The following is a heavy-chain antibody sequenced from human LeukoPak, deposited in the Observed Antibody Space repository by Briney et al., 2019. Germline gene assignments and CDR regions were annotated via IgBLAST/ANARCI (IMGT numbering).Heavy chain of an antibody. V-gene: IGHV4-59*13. CDR1: GDPLAGYY. CDR2: FYYSRGS. D-gene: IGHD6-19*01. Sequence: EPLSLPCTVSGDPLAGYYWIWIRQSPGKGLEWIGYFYYSRGSTYYPSLRSRATISADTSQNQFSLKLRSVTAADTAVYYCARAISAWSYFYYMDVWGKGTTVTVSS. CDR3: ARAISAWSYFYYMDV. J-gene: IGHJ6*03.